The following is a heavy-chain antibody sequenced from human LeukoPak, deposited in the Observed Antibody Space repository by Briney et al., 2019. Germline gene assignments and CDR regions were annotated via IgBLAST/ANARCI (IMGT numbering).Heavy chain of an antibody. CDR1: GFTFSSYS. V-gene: IGHV3-21*01. D-gene: IGHD1-26*01. J-gene: IGHJ4*02. CDR2: ISRSSRYR. CDR3: ARVVVGNYYGGVLDY. Sequence: GGSLRLSCAASGFTFSSYSMNWVRQAPGKGLEWVSSISRSSRYRYYADSVKGRFTISRDNAKTSLYLQMNSLRAEDTAVYYCARVVVGNYYGGVLDYWGQGTLVTVSS.